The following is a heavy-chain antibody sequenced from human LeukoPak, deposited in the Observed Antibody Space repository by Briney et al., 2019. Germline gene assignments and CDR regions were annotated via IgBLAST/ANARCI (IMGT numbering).Heavy chain of an antibody. Sequence: ASVKVSCKASGYTFTSYYMHWVRQAPGQGLEWMGIINPSGGSTSYAQKFQGRVTMTRDMSTSTVYMELSSLRSEDTAVYYCARGEGAYCSSTSCYMIDYWGQGTLVTVSS. CDR1: GYTFTSYY. J-gene: IGHJ4*02. V-gene: IGHV1-46*01. CDR3: ARGEGAYCSSTSCYMIDY. D-gene: IGHD2-2*02. CDR2: INPSGGST.